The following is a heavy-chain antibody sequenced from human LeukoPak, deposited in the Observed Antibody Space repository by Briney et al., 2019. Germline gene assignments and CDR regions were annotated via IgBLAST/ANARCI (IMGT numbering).Heavy chain of an antibody. V-gene: IGHV1-2*02. CDR2: INPNSGGT. Sequence: ASVKVSCKASGYTFTGYYMHWVLHAPGQGLEWMGWINPNSGGTNYAQKFQGRVTMTRDTSISTAYMELSRLRSDDTAVYYCARGDFWSGKDVYYYYGMDVWGQGTTVTVSS. D-gene: IGHD3-3*01. CDR1: GYTFTGYY. J-gene: IGHJ6*02. CDR3: ARGDFWSGKDVYYYYGMDV.